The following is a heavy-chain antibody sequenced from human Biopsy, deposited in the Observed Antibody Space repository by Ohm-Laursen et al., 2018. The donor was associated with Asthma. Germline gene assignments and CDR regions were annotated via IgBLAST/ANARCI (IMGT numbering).Heavy chain of an antibody. V-gene: IGHV3-9*01. CDR1: GFNFDDYG. CDR3: AREGVNYYDSSGYLEY. D-gene: IGHD3-22*01. CDR2: ISWNSVSI. Sequence: SLRLSCTASGFNFDDYGMNWVRQGPGKGLEWVAGISWNSVSIAYADSVRGRFTISRDNAKNSLYLQMNSLRAEDTAVYYCAREGVNYYDSSGYLEYWGQGTLVTVSS. J-gene: IGHJ4*02.